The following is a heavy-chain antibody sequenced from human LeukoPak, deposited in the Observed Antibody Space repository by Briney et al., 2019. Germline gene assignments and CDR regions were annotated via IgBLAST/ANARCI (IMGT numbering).Heavy chain of an antibody. V-gene: IGHV4-38-2*01. J-gene: IGHJ5*02. Sequence: SETLSLTCAVAGYSMNSSYYWGWIRQPPGKGLEWIGSIYHTGNTYYKPSLKSRLTITIDTSKNQFSLKLTSVTAADTAIYYCARAFPAFDPWGQGTLVTVSS. CDR2: IYHTGNT. CDR1: GYSMNSSYY. D-gene: IGHD2-2*01. CDR3: ARAFPAFDP.